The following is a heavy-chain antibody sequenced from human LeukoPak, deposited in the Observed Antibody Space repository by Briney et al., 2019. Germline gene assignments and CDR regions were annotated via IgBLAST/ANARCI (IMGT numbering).Heavy chain of an antibody. Sequence: SVKVSCKASGGTFSSYAISWVRQAPGQGLEWMGGIIPIFGTANYAQKFQGRVTITADESTSTAYMELSSLRSEDTAVYYCARDHEDCSSASCYDWGQGTLVTVSS. J-gene: IGHJ4*02. D-gene: IGHD2-2*01. CDR1: GGTFSSYA. CDR3: ARDHEDCSSASCYD. V-gene: IGHV1-69*01. CDR2: IIPIFGTA.